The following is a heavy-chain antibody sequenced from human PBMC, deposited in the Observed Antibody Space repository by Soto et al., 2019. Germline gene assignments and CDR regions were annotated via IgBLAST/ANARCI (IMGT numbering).Heavy chain of an antibody. CDR2: IYYSGST. Sequence: QVQLQESGPGLVKPSQTLSLTCTVSGGSISSGGYYWSWIRQHPGKGLEWIGYIYYSGSTYYNPSLKSRVTISVVTSKNQFSLKLSSVTAADTAVYYCARDIVVVPAATRDYYYYYGMDVWGQGTTVTVSS. CDR1: GGSISSGGYY. V-gene: IGHV4-31*03. J-gene: IGHJ6*02. D-gene: IGHD2-2*01. CDR3: ARDIVVVPAATRDYYYYYGMDV.